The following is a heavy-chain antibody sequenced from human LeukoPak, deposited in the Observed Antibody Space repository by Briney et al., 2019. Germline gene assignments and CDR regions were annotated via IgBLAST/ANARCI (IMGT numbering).Heavy chain of an antibody. J-gene: IGHJ4*02. CDR3: ARVVEMATIQYYFDY. CDR1: GGSISSYY. V-gene: IGHV4-4*08. Sequence: SGTLSLTCTVSGGSISSYYWSWIRQPPGKGLEWIGYIYSSGSTNYNPSLKSRVTISVDTSKNQFSLKLSSVTAADTAVYYCARVVEMATIQYYFDYWGQGTLVTVSS. D-gene: IGHD5-24*01. CDR2: IYSSGST.